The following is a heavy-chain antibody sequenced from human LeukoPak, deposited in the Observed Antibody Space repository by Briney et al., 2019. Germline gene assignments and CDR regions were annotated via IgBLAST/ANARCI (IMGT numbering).Heavy chain of an antibody. Sequence: GGSLRLSCAVSGFTFSNYAMSWVRQAPGKGLEWVSSISGSGGTTYYADSVKGRFSLSRDSSKNTLYLQMNILRAGDTAVYYGAKVGVNDLLTGDYDDYFDYWGQGTLVTVSS. D-gene: IGHD3-9*01. CDR3: AKVGVNDLLTGDYDDYFDY. CDR2: ISGSGGTT. V-gene: IGHV3-23*01. CDR1: GFTFSNYA. J-gene: IGHJ4*02.